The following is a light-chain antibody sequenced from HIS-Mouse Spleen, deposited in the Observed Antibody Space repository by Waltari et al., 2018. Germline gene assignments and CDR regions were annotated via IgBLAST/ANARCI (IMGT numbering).Light chain of an antibody. Sequence: DIQMTQSPSTPSASVGDRVTITCRASQSISSGLAWYQQKPGKAPKLLIYKASSLESGVPSRFSGSGSGTEFTLTISSLQPDDFATYYCQQYNSYSLTFGGGTKVEIK. CDR1: QSISSG. CDR2: KAS. V-gene: IGKV1-5*03. CDR3: QQYNSYSLT. J-gene: IGKJ4*01.